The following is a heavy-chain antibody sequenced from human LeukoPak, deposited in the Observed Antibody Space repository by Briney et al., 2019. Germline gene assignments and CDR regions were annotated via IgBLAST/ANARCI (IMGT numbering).Heavy chain of an antibody. V-gene: IGHV1-69*13. Sequence: GASVKVSCKASGGTFSSYAISWVRQAPGQGLEWMGGIIPIFGTANYAQKFQGRVTITADESTSTAYMELSSLRSEDTAVYYCASQYYYDSSGYYYSLYYGMDVWGQGTTVTVSS. D-gene: IGHD3-22*01. CDR1: GGTFSSYA. CDR2: IIPIFGTA. J-gene: IGHJ6*02. CDR3: ASQYYYDSSGYYYSLYYGMDV.